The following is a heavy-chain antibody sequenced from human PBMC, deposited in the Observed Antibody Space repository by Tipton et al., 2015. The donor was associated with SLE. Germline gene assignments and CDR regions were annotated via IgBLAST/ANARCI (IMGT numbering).Heavy chain of an antibody. CDR2: IRYDGSNK. CDR3: AREYCTNGVCLDAFDI. Sequence: RSLRLSCAASGFTFSSYGMHWVRQAPGKGLEWVAFIRYDGSNKYYADSVKGRFTISRDNAKNSLYLQMNSLRAEDTAVYYCAREYCTNGVCLDAFDIWGQGTMVTVSS. CDR1: GFTFSSYG. J-gene: IGHJ3*02. V-gene: IGHV3-33*01. D-gene: IGHD2-8*01.